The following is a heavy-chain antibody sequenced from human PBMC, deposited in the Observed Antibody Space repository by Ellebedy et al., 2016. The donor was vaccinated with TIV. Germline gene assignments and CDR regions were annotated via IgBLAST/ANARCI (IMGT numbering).Heavy chain of an antibody. CDR2: IYSDGGT. D-gene: IGHD3-22*01. V-gene: IGHV3-53*01. J-gene: IGHJ6*02. CDR3: ARDYYDSSGYYYRSPYYYGMDV. Sequence: GGSLRLSCAASGFSVTSSRMSWVRQGPGKGLEWVSVIYSDGGTSYADSVKGRFTISRDNAKNSLYLQMNSLRAEDTAVYYCARDYYDSSGYYYRSPYYYGMDVWGQGTTVTVSS. CDR1: GFSVTSSR.